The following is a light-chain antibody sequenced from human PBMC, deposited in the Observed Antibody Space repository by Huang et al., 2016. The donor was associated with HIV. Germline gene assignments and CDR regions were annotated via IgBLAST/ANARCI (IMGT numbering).Light chain of an antibody. Sequence: IIMTQSPDSLAVSLGERATLNCRSSQSVYSSSTSKDYMAWFQQKPGQPPRLLLFWTSTREAGVPDRFSGSGSGRHFTLTIANLEAEDAAIYYCQQYYSSPQTFGQGTRVEVK. J-gene: IGKJ1*01. CDR3: QQYYSSPQT. CDR2: WTS. CDR1: QSVYSSSTSKDY. V-gene: IGKV4-1*01.